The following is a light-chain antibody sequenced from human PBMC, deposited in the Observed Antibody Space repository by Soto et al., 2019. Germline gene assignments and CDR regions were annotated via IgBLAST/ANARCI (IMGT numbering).Light chain of an antibody. J-gene: IGLJ2*01. CDR2: HNT. V-gene: IGLV1-47*02. CDR1: SSNIGNNN. CDR3: AAWDDSLGAVV. Sequence: QSVLTQPPSASATPGQRVTISCSGSSSNIGNNNAYWYQHVPGPAPKLIIHHNTLRPSWVTDRFSGSKSGTSASLAISGLKSDDDSDYYCAAWDDSLGAVVFGGGTKRTVL.